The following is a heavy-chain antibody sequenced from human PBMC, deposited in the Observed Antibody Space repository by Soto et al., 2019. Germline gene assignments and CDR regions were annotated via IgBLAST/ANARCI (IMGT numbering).Heavy chain of an antibody. J-gene: IGHJ5*02. CDR3: ARRAVAAAKINWFDP. CDR2: IYYSGST. Sequence: SETLSLTCTVSGGSVSSGSYYWSWIRQPPGKGLEWIGYIYYSGSTNYNPSLKSRVTISVDTSKNQFSLKLSSVTAADTAVYYCARRAVAAAKINWFDPWGQGTLVTVSS. CDR1: GGSVSSGSYY. V-gene: IGHV4-61*01. D-gene: IGHD2-15*01.